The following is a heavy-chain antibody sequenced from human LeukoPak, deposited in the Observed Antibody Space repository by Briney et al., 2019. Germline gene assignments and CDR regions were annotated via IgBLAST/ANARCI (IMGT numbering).Heavy chain of an antibody. CDR3: ARGPPNWGMVGY. CDR1: GYTFTSFD. J-gene: IGHJ4*02. Sequence: ASVKVSCKASGYTFTSFDFNWVRQATGQGFKWMGWMKSNNGHTRYAQKFQGRVTMTRDTSISTAYMELSSLTFEDTAVYFCARGPPNWGMVGYWGQGTLVTVSS. V-gene: IGHV1-8*01. CDR2: MKSNNGHT. D-gene: IGHD7-27*01.